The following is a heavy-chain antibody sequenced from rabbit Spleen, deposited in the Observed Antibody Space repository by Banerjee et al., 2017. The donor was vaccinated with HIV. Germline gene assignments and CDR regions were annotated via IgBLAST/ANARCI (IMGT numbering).Heavy chain of an antibody. Sequence: QEQVKETGGGLVQPGGSLTLSCKASGFDFRRYYLSWVRQAPGKGLEWIGIIDGSGNGFTYSATWAKGRFTISKTSSTTVTLQMTSLTVADTATYFCARGSATMTLVITGYYLSLWGPGTLVTVS. V-gene: IGHV1S45*01. CDR1: GFDFRRYYL. D-gene: IGHD2-1*01. J-gene: IGHJ4*01. CDR3: ARGSATMTLVITGYYLSL. CDR2: IDGSGNGFT.